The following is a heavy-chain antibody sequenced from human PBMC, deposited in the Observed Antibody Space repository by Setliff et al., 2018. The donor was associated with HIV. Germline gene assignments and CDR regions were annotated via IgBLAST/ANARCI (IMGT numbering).Heavy chain of an antibody. CDR2: FDPQDGKT. J-gene: IGHJ5*02. D-gene: IGHD3-22*01. V-gene: IGHV1-24*01. Sequence: ASVKVSCKISGYTLTEVSMHWVRQAPGKGLEWMGYFDPQDGKTIYAQKFQGRVTITVDKSTSTAYMGLRSLRSEDTAVYYCARDKEKRSYNNSDGHYDWFDTWGQGTLVTVSS. CDR3: ARDKEKRSYNNSDGHYDWFDT. CDR1: GYTLTEVS.